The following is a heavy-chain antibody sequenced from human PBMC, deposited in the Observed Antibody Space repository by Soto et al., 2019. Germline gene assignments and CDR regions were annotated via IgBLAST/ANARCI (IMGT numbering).Heavy chain of an antibody. CDR3: AREVGSYYDY. CDR2: IYYSGST. CDR1: GASVSSGSYY. V-gene: IGHV4-61*01. Sequence: QVQLQESGPGLVKPSETLSLTCTVSGASVSSGSYYWSWIRQPPGKELEWIGYIYYSGSTNYNPSLKSRVTISVDTSKSQFSVKLSSVTAADTAVYYCAREVGSYYDYCGQGTLVTVSS. J-gene: IGHJ4*02. D-gene: IGHD1-26*01.